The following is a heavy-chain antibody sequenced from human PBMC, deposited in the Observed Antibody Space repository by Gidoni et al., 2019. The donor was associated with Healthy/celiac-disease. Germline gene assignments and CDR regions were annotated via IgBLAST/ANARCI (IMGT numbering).Heavy chain of an antibody. CDR3: ARTLYDYGDRAFDY. V-gene: IGHV3-33*01. J-gene: IGHJ4*02. Sequence: QVQLVESGGGVVQPGRSLRLSCAASGFTFSSYGMHWVRQAPGKGLEWVAVIWYDGSNKYYADSGKGRFTISRDNSKNTLYLQMNSLRAEDTAVYYCARTLYDYGDRAFDYWGQGTLVTVSS. CDR1: GFTFSSYG. CDR2: IWYDGSNK. D-gene: IGHD4-17*01.